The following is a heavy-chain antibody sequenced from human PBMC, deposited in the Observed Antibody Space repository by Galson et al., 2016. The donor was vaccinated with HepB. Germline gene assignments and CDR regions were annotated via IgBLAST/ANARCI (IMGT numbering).Heavy chain of an antibody. CDR1: GFTFSSYA. V-gene: IGHV3-23*01. CDR3: VRVPRTTVTSFSFFDL. J-gene: IGHJ4*02. CDR2: ISGGVGST. D-gene: IGHD4-17*01. Sequence: SLRLSCAASGFTFSSYAMSWVRQAPGKGLEWVSTISGGVGSTYYADSVKGRFTISRDNAKNTLYLQMNSLRAEDTATYHCVRVPRTTVTSFSFFDLWGQGTLVAVTS.